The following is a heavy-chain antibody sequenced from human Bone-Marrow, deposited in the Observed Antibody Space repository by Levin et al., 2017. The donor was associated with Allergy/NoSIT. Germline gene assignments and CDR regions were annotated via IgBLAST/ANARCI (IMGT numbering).Heavy chain of an antibody. D-gene: IGHD2-21*02. CDR3: ASVVTTTYHAFDI. CDR1: GFTFSSYE. CDR2: ISNSGTI. Sequence: PGGSLRLSCAASGFTFSSYEMNWVRQAPGRGLEWVSYISNSGTINYADSVKGRFTISRDNARNSLYLQMNFLIAEDTAIYYCASVVTTTYHAFDIWGQGTMVTVSS. V-gene: IGHV3-48*03. J-gene: IGHJ3*02.